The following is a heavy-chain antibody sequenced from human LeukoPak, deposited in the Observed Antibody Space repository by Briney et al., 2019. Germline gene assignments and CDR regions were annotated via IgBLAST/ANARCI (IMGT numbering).Heavy chain of an antibody. CDR1: GVSISSSNSY. D-gene: IGHD3-10*01. Sequence: SETLSLTCTVSGVSISSSNSYWGWIRQPPGKGLEWIGSIYYSGNTYYNPSLKSRVTISVDTSKNQFSLKLSSVTAADTAVYYCARTMVRGVTTRIGFNDGYYFDYWGQGTLVTVSS. J-gene: IGHJ4*02. CDR2: IYYSGNT. V-gene: IGHV4-39*01. CDR3: ARTMVRGVTTRIGFNDGYYFDY.